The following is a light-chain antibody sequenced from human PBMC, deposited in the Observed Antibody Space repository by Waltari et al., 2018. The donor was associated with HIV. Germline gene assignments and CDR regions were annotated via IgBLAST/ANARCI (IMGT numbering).Light chain of an antibody. Sequence: FVLTQPHSVSESPWKTVTISCTRNSGNIATNYVQWYQQRTGRSPTSVIYEDNQRPSGVPDRFFGSINSSSNSAAVTVSGLETDDEADYYCQSYDNNDVIFGGGTRLTVL. CDR2: EDN. CDR1: SGNIATNY. CDR3: QSYDNNDVI. V-gene: IGLV6-57*01. J-gene: IGLJ2*01.